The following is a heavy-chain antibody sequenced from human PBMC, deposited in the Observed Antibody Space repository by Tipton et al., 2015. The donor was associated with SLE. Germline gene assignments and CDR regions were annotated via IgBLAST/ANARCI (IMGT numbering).Heavy chain of an antibody. J-gene: IGHJ2*01. CDR3: ARDLGAGWGGHWYFDL. Sequence: TLSLTCTVSAGSINSHYFSWIRQPPGKGLEWIGFIYSSGTTNYNPSLKSRVTMSVDTSKNQFSLKLSSVTTADTAVYYCARDLGAGWGGHWYFDLWGRGTLLTVSS. D-gene: IGHD3-16*01. V-gene: IGHV4-59*11. CDR1: AGSINSHY. CDR2: IYSSGTT.